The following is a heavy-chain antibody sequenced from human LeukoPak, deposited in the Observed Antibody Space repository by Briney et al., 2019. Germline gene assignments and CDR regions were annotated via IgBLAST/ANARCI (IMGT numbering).Heavy chain of an antibody. Sequence: SETLSLTCAVYGGSFSGYYWSWIRQPPGKGLEWIGEINHSGSTNYNPSLKSRVTISVDTSKNQFSLKLSSVTAADTAVYYCARSDSSGYYYPPYYFDYWGQGTLVTVSS. CDR1: GGSFSGYY. V-gene: IGHV4-34*01. CDR3: ARSDSSGYYYPPYYFDY. D-gene: IGHD3-22*01. J-gene: IGHJ4*02. CDR2: INHSGST.